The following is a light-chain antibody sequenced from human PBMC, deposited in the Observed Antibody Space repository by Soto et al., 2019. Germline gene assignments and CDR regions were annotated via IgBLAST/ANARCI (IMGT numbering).Light chain of an antibody. CDR2: AAY. CDR3: QKYNSAPLT. J-gene: IGKJ4*01. V-gene: IGKV1-12*01. Sequence: DIQMTQSPSSVSASVGDRVTMTCRASQGISSWLVWYQQKPGEAHKLLIYAAYSLQSGVHSRFSGSGSGTEFTLTISSLQPEDVAAYYCQKYNSAPLTFGGGTKVDIK. CDR1: QGISSW.